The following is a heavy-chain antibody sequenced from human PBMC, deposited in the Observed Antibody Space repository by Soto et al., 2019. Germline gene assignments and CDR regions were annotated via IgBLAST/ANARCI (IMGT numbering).Heavy chain of an antibody. Sequence: PGGSLRLSCAASGFTFDDYAMHWVRQAPGKGLEWVSGISWNSGSIGYADSVKGRFTISRDNAKNSLYLQMNSLRAEDTALYYCAKDKAAAGTYYYYFYMDVWGKGTTVTVS. J-gene: IGHJ6*03. V-gene: IGHV3-9*01. CDR3: AKDKAAAGTYYYYFYMDV. CDR1: GFTFDDYA. D-gene: IGHD6-13*01. CDR2: ISWNSGSI.